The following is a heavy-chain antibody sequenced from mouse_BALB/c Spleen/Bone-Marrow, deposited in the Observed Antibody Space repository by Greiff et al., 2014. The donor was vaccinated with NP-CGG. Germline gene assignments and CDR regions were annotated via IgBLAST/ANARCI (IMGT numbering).Heavy chain of an antibody. CDR3: ARQGVDYFDY. Sequence: EVQLVESAPELVKPGASVKMSCKASGYTFTSYVMHWVKQKPGQGLEWIGYINPYNDGTKYNEKFKGKATLTSDKSSSTAYMELSSLTSEDSAVYYCARQGVDYFDYWGQGTTLTVSS. CDR1: GYTFTSYV. V-gene: IGHV1-14*01. J-gene: IGHJ2*01. CDR2: INPYNDGT.